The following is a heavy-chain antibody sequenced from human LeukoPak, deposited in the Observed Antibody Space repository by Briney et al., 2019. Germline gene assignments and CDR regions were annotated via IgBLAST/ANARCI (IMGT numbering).Heavy chain of an antibody. V-gene: IGHV1-69*05. J-gene: IGHJ3*02. CDR2: IIPIFGTA. D-gene: IGHD1-14*01. Sequence: SVKVSCKASGGTFSSYAISWVRQAPGQGLEWMGGIIPIFGTANYAQKFQGRVTITTDESTSTAYMELSSLRSEDTAVYYCASLSGSYDAFDIWGQGTMVTVSS. CDR3: ASLSGSYDAFDI. CDR1: GGTFSSYA.